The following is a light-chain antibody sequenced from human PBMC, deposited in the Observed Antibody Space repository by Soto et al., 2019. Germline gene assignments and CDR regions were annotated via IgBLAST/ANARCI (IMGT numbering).Light chain of an antibody. J-gene: IGKJ1*01. CDR3: QQYGRPWT. V-gene: IGKV3-20*01. CDR1: RGINSNY. CDR2: GAS. Sequence: EIVLTQSPGTLSLSPGQIATLSCKARRGINSNYLAWYQHKPVQAPRLLIYGASSRATGIPDRFSGSGSGTDFTLTISRLEPEDFAVYFCQQYGRPWTFGHGTKVDIK.